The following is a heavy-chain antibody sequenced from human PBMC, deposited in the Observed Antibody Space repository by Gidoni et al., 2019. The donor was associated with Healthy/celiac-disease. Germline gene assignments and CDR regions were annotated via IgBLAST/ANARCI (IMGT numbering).Heavy chain of an antibody. Sequence: EVQLVESGGGLVKPGRSLRLSCTASGFTFGDYAMSWFRQAPGKGLEWVGFIRSKAYGGTTEYAASVKGRFTISRDDSKSIAYLQMNSLKTEDTAVYYCTRGLPGYCSGGSCYLPFDYWGQGTLVTVSS. J-gene: IGHJ4*02. CDR1: GFTFGDYA. D-gene: IGHD2-15*01. CDR2: IRSKAYGGTT. CDR3: TRGLPGYCSGGSCYLPFDY. V-gene: IGHV3-49*05.